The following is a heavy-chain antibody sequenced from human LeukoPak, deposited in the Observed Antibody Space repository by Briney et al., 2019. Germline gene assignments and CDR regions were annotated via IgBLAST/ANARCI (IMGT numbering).Heavy chain of an antibody. CDR2: ITTYNGNT. CDR3: ARGKSSSWYEFDY. D-gene: IGHD6-13*01. CDR1: GYTFTGYG. J-gene: IGHJ4*02. Sequence: GASVKVSCKASGYTFTGYGISWVRQAPGQGREWMGWITTYNGNTNFAQRFQGRVTMTRDTSISTAYMELSRLRSDDTAVYYCARGKSSSWYEFDYWGQGTLVTVSS. V-gene: IGHV1-18*01.